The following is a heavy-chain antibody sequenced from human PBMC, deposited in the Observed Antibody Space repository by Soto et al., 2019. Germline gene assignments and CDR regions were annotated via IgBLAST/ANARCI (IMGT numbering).Heavy chain of an antibody. CDR3: ASGGSYVNY. J-gene: IGHJ4*02. D-gene: IGHD1-26*01. CDR2: IYYSGST. Sequence: SETLSLTCTVSGGSISSYYWSWIRQPPGKGLEWIGYIYYSGSTNYNPSLKSRVTISVDTSKNQFSLKLSSVTAADTAVYYCASGGSYVNYWGQGTLVTVSS. CDR1: GGSISSYY. V-gene: IGHV4-59*01.